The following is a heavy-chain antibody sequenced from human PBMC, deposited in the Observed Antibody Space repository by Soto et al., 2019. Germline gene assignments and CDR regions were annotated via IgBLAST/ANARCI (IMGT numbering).Heavy chain of an antibody. CDR1: GFIVSNNY. D-gene: IGHD1-26*01. Sequence: EEQLVETGGGLIQPGGSLRLSCAASGFIVSNNYMTWVRQAPGKGLEWVSITYTGGSTYYADSVKGRFAISRDNSKNTVYLQMNSWRAEDTAVYYCARGGFSGSYQPQNDTFDIWGQGTLVTVSA. CDR3: ARGGFSGSYQPQNDTFDI. V-gene: IGHV3-53*02. CDR2: TYTGGST. J-gene: IGHJ3*02.